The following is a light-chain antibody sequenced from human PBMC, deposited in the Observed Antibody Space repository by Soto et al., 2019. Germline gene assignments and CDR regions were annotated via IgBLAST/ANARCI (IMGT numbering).Light chain of an antibody. CDR1: SNDVGAYDS. J-gene: IGLJ1*01. CDR3: CSSAPESTYV. Sequence: SVLAQPASVSGSPGQSITISCTGTSNDVGAYDSVSWYQQHPHKAPQVIIYRGTQRPSGASIRFSASTSGNAASLTISGLQADDEADYFCCSSAPESTYVCGTGTRSPS. CDR2: RGT. V-gene: IGLV2-23*01.